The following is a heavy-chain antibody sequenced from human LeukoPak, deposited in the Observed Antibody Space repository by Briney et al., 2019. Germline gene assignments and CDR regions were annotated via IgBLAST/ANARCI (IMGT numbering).Heavy chain of an antibody. Sequence: ASVKVSCKASGYTFTSYDINWVRQATGQGLEWMGWMNPNSGNTGYAQKFQGRVTMTRNTSISTAYMEPSSLRSEDTAVYYCAREMGNYGEENWFDPWGQGTLVTVSS. CDR3: AREMGNYGEENWFDP. CDR2: MNPNSGNT. J-gene: IGHJ5*02. D-gene: IGHD4-11*01. CDR1: GYTFTSYD. V-gene: IGHV1-8*01.